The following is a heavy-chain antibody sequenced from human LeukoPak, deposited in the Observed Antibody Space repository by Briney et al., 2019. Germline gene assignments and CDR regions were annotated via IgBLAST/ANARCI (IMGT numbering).Heavy chain of an antibody. V-gene: IGHV3-23*01. CDR3: ASQTSGYSGYSSHY. J-gene: IGHJ4*02. D-gene: IGHD5-12*01. CDR2: ISASGGSI. Sequence: GGSLRLSCAASGFTFSSYAMSWVRQAPGKGLDWVSAISASGGSISYADSVKGRFTISRDNSKNTLYLQMNSLRAVDTAVYYCASQTSGYSGYSSHYWGQGTLVTVSS. CDR1: GFTFSSYA.